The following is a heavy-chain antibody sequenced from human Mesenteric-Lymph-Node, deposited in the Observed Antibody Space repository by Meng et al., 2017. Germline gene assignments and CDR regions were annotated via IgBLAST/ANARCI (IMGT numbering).Heavy chain of an antibody. CDR2: INPEGNQI. CDR1: GFALRNFW. CDR3: ARDRAFATFDI. D-gene: IGHD3-3*02. Sequence: GESLKISCAASGFALRNFWMNWVRLAPGKGLEWVATINPEGNQIAHVDSVKGRFTISRDYATNSLYLQMNSLRVDDTAVYYCARDRAFATFDIWGQGTLVTVSS. V-gene: IGHV3-7*01. J-gene: IGHJ3*02.